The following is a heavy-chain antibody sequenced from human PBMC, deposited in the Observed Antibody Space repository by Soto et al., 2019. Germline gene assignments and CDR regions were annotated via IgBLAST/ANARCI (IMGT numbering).Heavy chain of an antibody. CDR3: ARDQDYSNYSPEHFLY. D-gene: IGHD4-4*01. Sequence: EVLLVESGGALVQPGGSLRLSCATSGFTFSNYWMSWVRQAPGKGLEWVANINQDGVEQNYVDSVKGRFTISRDTANNSLYLQMHSLRAEDTAVYYCARDQDYSNYSPEHFLYWGQGTLVTVSS. CDR2: INQDGVEQ. V-gene: IGHV3-7*01. CDR1: GFTFSNYW. J-gene: IGHJ1*01.